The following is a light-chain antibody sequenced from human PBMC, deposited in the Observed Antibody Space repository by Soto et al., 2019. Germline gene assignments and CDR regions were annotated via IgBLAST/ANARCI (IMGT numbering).Light chain of an antibody. CDR2: GNS. CDR1: SSNIGAGYD. Sequence: QAVLTQPPSVYGAPGQRVTISCTGSSSNIGAGYDVHWYQQLPGTAPKLLIYGNSNRPSGVPDRFSGSKSGTSASLAITGLQAEDEADYYCQSDDSSLSGFVVFGGGTQLTVL. J-gene: IGLJ2*01. CDR3: QSDDSSLSGFVV. V-gene: IGLV1-40*01.